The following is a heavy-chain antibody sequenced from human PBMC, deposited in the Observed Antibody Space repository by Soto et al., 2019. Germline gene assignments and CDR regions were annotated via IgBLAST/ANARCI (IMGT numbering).Heavy chain of an antibody. CDR1: GGSISSSSYY. Sequence: QLQLQESGPGLVKPSETLSLTCTVSGGSISSSSYYWGWIRQPPGKGLEWIGSTYYSGSTYYNPSMRRLVTTADDPTKHHSPQLLSAAAAADAALYCGGQNMGAVCSSEYYYYYGMDVWGQGTTVTVSS. CDR3: GQNMGAVCSSEYYYYYGMDV. CDR2: TYYSGST. D-gene: IGHD3-16*01. V-gene: IGHV4-39*02. J-gene: IGHJ6*02.